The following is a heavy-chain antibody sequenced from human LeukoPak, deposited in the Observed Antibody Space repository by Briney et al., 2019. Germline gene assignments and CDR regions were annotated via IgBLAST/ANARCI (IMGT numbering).Heavy chain of an antibody. CDR1: KGTFSSYA. D-gene: IGHD2-15*01. CDR2: IIPVFGTA. Sequence: SVKVSCKASKGTFSSYAISWVRQAPGLGLEWMGGIIPVFGTAHYAQRFQGRVTITADKSTSTAYMELSSLRSDDTAVYYCARGPPFCSGSDCYSGFFDPWGQGTLVTVSS. CDR3: ARGPPFCSGSDCYSGFFDP. J-gene: IGHJ5*02. V-gene: IGHV1-69*06.